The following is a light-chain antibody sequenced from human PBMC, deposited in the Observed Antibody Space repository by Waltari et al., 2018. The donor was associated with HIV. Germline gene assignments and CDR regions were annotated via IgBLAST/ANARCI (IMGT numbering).Light chain of an antibody. V-gene: IGLV2-14*01. CDR2: EVS. CDR3: ISYISSSTPV. CDR1: DFDIYGYNF. J-gene: IGLJ3*02. Sequence: QSALTRPASVSGSPGQSITISCTGADFDIYGYNFVSWFQHHPGKAPKVIIYEVSNRPSGVSYRFSGSKSGNTASLTISGLQPEDEAEYFCISYISSSTPVFGGGT.